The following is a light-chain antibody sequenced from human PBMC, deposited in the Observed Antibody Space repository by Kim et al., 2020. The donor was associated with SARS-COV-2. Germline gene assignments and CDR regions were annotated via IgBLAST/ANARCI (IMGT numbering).Light chain of an antibody. CDR3: QSYDSSLSVI. CDR1: SSNIGAGYD. V-gene: IGLV1-40*01. Sequence: QRVTISCSSSSSNIGAGYDVHWCQRLPGTAPKLLIYGYSNRPSVVPDRFSGSKSGTSASLAITGLQAEDEADYYCQSYDSSLSVIFGGGTQLTVL. J-gene: IGLJ2*01. CDR2: GYS.